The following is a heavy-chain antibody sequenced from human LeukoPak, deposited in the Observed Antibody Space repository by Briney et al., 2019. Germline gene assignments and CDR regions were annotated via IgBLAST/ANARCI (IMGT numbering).Heavy chain of an antibody. D-gene: IGHD2-2*03. CDR1: GSTFSSYG. Sequence: GGSLRLSCAASGSTFSSYGMHWVRQAPGKGLEWVAFIRYDGSNKYYADSVKGRFTISRDNSKNTLYLQMNSLRAEDMALYYCAKAGYCSSTSCYPAAAFDIWGQGTMVTVSS. J-gene: IGHJ3*02. CDR2: IRYDGSNK. V-gene: IGHV3-30*02. CDR3: AKAGYCSSTSCYPAAAFDI.